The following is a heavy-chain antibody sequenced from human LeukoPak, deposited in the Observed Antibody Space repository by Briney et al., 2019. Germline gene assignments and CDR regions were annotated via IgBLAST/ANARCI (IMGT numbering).Heavy chain of an antibody. CDR3: AKEGAYSSGWSYYFDY. V-gene: IGHV3-30*18. J-gene: IGHJ4*02. CDR2: MSYEGTKK. Sequence: GGSLRLSCAASGFSFSSYGMHWVRQAPGKGLEWVAVMSYEGTKKNYADSVKGRFTISRDNSKNTLYLQMKSLRAEDTAVYYCAKEGAYSSGWSYYFDYWGQGTLVTVPS. CDR1: GFSFSSYG. D-gene: IGHD6-19*01.